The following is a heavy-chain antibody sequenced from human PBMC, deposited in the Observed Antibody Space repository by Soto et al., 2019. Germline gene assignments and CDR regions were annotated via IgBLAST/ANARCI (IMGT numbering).Heavy chain of an antibody. CDR1: GGSISSGDYY. V-gene: IGHV4-30-4*01. CDR2: IYYSGST. Sequence: ASETLSPTCTVSGGSISSGDYYWSWIRQPPGKGLEWIGYIYYSGSTYYNPSLKSRVTISVDTSKNQFSLKLSSVTAADTAVYYCARTLRSGWWYFDYWGQGTLVTVSS. J-gene: IGHJ4*02. D-gene: IGHD6-19*01. CDR3: ARTLRSGWWYFDY.